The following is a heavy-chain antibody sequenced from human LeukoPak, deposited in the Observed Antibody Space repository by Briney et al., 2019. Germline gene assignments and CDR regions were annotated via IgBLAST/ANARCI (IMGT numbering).Heavy chain of an antibody. V-gene: IGHV3-7*01. CDR3: AGDYDVDIYYDSSGYRGDAFDI. Sequence: GGSLRLSCAASGFTFSSYWMSWVRQAPGKGLEWVANIKQDGSEKYYVDSVKGRFTISRDNAKNSLYLQMNSLRAEDTAVYYCAGDYDVDIYYDSSGYRGDAFDIWGQGTMVTVSS. J-gene: IGHJ3*02. D-gene: IGHD3-22*01. CDR2: IKQDGSEK. CDR1: GFTFSSYW.